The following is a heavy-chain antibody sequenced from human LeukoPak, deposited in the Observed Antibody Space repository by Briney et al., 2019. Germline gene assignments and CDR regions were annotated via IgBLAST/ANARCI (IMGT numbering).Heavy chain of an antibody. CDR3: ARKDCSSTSCYSPFDI. CDR1: GGSFSGYY. CDR2: INRSGST. Sequence: SETLSLTCAVYGGSFSGYYWSWIRQPPGKGLEWIGEINRSGSTNYNPSLKSRVTISVDTSKNQFSLKLSSVTAADTAVYYCARKDCSSTSCYSPFDIWGQGTMVTVSS. J-gene: IGHJ3*02. V-gene: IGHV4-34*01. D-gene: IGHD2-2*01.